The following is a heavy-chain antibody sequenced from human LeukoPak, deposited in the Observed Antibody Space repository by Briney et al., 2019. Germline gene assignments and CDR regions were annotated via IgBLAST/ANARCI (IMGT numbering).Heavy chain of an antibody. CDR3: AKASDYYDSSGYGY. D-gene: IGHD3-22*01. CDR2: ISSSSSYI. CDR1: GFTFSSYS. Sequence: GGSPRLSCAASGFTFSSYSMNWVRQAPGRGLEWVSSISSSSSYIYYADSAKGRFTISRDNSKNTLYLQMNSLRAEDTAVYYCAKASDYYDSSGYGYWGQGTLVTVSS. V-gene: IGHV3-21*04. J-gene: IGHJ4*02.